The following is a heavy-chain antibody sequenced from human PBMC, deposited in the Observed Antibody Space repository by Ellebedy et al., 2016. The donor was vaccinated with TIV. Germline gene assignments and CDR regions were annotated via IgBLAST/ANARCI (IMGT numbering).Heavy chain of an antibody. CDR2: INPNSGGT. V-gene: IGHV1-2*04. CDR3: ARVPVVAAPPDAFDI. J-gene: IGHJ3*02. Sequence: ASVKVSXKASGYTFTGYYMHWVRQAPGQGLEWMGWINPNSGGTNYAQKFQGWVTMTRDTSISTAYMELRSLRSDDTAVYYCARVPVVAAPPDAFDIWGQGTMVTVSS. D-gene: IGHD2-15*01. CDR1: GYTFTGYY.